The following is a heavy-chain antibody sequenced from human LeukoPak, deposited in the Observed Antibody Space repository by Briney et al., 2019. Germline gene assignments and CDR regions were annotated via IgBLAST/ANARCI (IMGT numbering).Heavy chain of an antibody. CDR3: ARRYCSGGSCYGFDY. V-gene: IGHV1-2*02. CDR1: GYTFTGYY. J-gene: IGHJ4*02. CDR2: INPNSGGT. D-gene: IGHD2-15*01. Sequence: ASVKVSCKASGYTFTGYYMHWVRQAPRQGLEWMGWINPNSGGTNYAQKFQGRVTMTRDTSISTAYMELSRLRSDDTAVYYCARRYCSGGSCYGFDYWGQGTLVTVPS.